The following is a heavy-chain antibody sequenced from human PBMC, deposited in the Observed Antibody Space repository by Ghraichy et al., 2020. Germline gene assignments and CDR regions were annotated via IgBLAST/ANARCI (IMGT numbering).Heavy chain of an antibody. D-gene: IGHD3-9*01. J-gene: IGHJ4*02. V-gene: IGHV1-24*01. Sequence: ASVKVSCKVSGYTLTELSMHWVRQAPGKGLEWMGGFDPEDVETIYTQKFQGRVTMTEDTSTDTAYMELSSLRSEDTAVYYCATVYRPDKPNYDILTGYYPDLYFDYWGQGTLVTVSS. CDR1: GYTLTELS. CDR2: FDPEDVET. CDR3: ATVYRPDKPNYDILTGYYPDLYFDY.